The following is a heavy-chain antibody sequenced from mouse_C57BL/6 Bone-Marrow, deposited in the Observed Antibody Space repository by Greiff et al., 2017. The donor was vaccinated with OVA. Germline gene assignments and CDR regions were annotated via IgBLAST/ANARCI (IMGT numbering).Heavy chain of an antibody. Sequence: QVKLQQPGAELVLPGASVKLSCKASGYTFTSYWMHWVKQRPGQGLEWIGEIDPSDSYTNYNQKFKGKSTLTVDKSSSTAYMQLSSLTSEDSAVYYCARNYYGSSHGYFDVWGTGTTVTVSS. V-gene: IGHV1-69*01. CDR1: GYTFTSYW. D-gene: IGHD1-1*01. J-gene: IGHJ1*03. CDR2: IDPSDSYT. CDR3: ARNYYGSSHGYFDV.